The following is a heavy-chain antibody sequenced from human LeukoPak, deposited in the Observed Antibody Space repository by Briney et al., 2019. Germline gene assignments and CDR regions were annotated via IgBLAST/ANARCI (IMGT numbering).Heavy chain of an antibody. V-gene: IGHV3-23*01. CDR3: AKAFAFVGANFFDY. Sequence: GGSLRLSCAASGFTFSIYAMSWVRQAPGKGLEWVSAIGDTTYYADSVEGRFTISRDNSQNPLYLQMHSLRAEDAAIYYCAKAFAFVGANFFDYWGQGTLVTVSS. D-gene: IGHD1-26*01. CDR2: IGDTT. CDR1: GFTFSIYA. J-gene: IGHJ4*02.